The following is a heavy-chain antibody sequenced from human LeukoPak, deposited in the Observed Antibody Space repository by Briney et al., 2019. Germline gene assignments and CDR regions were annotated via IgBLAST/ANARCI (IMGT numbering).Heavy chain of an antibody. D-gene: IGHD2-8*01. V-gene: IGHV3-7*01. Sequence: GGSLRLSCAASGFTLGSYWMAWVRQAPGKELEWVATIKGDGSQKYYVDSVKGRFTISRDNAKNSLYLQMNSLEAEDTAVYYCAKYILYHGAFDIWGQGTMVTVSS. CDR3: AKYILYHGAFDI. CDR2: IKGDGSQK. CDR1: GFTLGSYW. J-gene: IGHJ3*02.